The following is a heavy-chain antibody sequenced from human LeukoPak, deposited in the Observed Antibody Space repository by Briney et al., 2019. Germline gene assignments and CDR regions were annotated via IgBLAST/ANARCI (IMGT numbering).Heavy chain of an antibody. D-gene: IGHD6-13*01. CDR3: ARDVPRGSSWNYYGMDV. V-gene: IGHV3-30-3*01. CDR2: ISYDGSNK. J-gene: IGHJ6*02. Sequence: GRSLRLSCAASGFTFSSYAMHWVRQAPGKGLEWVAVISYDGSNKYYADSVKGRLTISRDNSKNTLYLQMNSLRAEDTAVYYCARDVPRGSSWNYYGMDVWGQGTTVTVSS. CDR1: GFTFSSYA.